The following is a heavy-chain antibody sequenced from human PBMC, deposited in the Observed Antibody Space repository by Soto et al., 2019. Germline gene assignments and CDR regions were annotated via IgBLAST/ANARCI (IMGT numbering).Heavy chain of an antibody. CDR3: ASSAGLDHLLNYYGLNG. D-gene: IGHD6-13*01. V-gene: IGHV1-69*01. Sequence: QVLLVQSSAEVKKPGSSVKVSCKASGGTFTRTAFSWVRQAPGQGLEWMGGIIPVLGTPTYAQKFQARLTVTADASTTTVHRELSSLRSDDTAVYYCASSAGLDHLLNYYGLNGWGQGTTVTVSS. J-gene: IGHJ6*02. CDR1: GGTFTRTA. CDR2: IIPVLGTP.